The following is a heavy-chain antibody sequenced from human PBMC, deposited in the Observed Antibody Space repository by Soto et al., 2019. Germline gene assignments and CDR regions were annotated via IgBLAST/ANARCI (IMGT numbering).Heavy chain of an antibody. V-gene: IGHV3-23*01. CDR3: AKKVNSGPGSQYFDY. CDR1: GFTFSSYS. CDR2: FRTSGDGGTT. J-gene: IGHJ4*02. Sequence: GSLRLSCAASGFTFSSYSMSWVRQAPGKGLKWVSGFRTSGDGGTTYYADSVKGRFTISRDNSKNMLFLQMNSLRAEDTAIYYCAKKVNSGPGSQYFDYWGQGTLVTVSS. D-gene: IGHD3-10*01.